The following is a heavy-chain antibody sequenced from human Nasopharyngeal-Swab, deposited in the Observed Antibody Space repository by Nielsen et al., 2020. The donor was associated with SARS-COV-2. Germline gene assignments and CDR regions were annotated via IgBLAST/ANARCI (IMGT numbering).Heavy chain of an antibody. V-gene: IGHV3-73*01. CDR3: TTNYANPVYGLDV. J-gene: IGHJ6*02. Sequence: GESLKISCAASGFTFSPSPIHWVRRASGKGLEWVGHIGNNHATTYGASVKGRFTFSRDDSKKTAYLQMNSLKTGDTAVYYCTTNYANPVYGLDVWGQGTTVTVSS. D-gene: IGHD4/OR15-4a*01. CDR1: GFTFSPSP. CDR2: IGNNHAT.